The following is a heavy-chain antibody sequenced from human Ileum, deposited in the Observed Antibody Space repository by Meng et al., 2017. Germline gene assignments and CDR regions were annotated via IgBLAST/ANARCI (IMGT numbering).Heavy chain of an antibody. Sequence: GRLQQWGVGLLKPSETLSLTCAVYGGSLTDYYWSWIRQTPGMGLEWIGEINHGGNTNYNPSLKSRVTISIDTSRDQFSLKLTSVTAADTAVYYCARVELRGDTRDSCGLDHWGQGTLVTVAS. J-gene: IGHJ4*02. CDR1: GGSLTDYY. V-gene: IGHV4-34*01. D-gene: IGHD3-22*01. CDR2: INHGGNT. CDR3: ARVELRGDTRDSCGLDH.